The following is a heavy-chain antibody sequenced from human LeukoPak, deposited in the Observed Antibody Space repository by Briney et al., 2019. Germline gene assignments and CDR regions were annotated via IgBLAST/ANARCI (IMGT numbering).Heavy chain of an antibody. CDR3: AELGITMIGGV. V-gene: IGHV3-48*03. CDR1: GFTFSSYY. Sequence: PGGSLGLSCAASGFTFSSYYMTGVRQAPGQGLEGGSYISSRGRTIYYADSVKGRFTISRDNAKNSLYLQMNSLRADDTAVYYCAELGITMIGGVWGKGTTVTISS. J-gene: IGHJ6*04. D-gene: IGHD3-10*02. CDR2: ISSRGRTI.